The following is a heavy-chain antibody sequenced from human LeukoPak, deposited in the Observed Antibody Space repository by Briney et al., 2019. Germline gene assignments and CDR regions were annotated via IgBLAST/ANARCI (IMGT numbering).Heavy chain of an antibody. D-gene: IGHD2-2*02. CDR2: IIPIFGTA. CDR3: AREGYNYYYGMDV. V-gene: IGHV1-69*13. J-gene: IGHJ6*02. CDR1: GGTFSSYA. Sequence: ASVKVSCKASGGTFSSYAIGWVRQAPGQGLEWMGGIIPIFGTANYAQKFQGRVTITADESTSTAYMELSSLRSEDTAVYYCAREGYNYYYGMDVWGQGTTVTVSS.